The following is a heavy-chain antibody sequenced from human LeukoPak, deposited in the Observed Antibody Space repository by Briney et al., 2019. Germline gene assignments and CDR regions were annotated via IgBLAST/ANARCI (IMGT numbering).Heavy chain of an antibody. CDR1: GYTFTNYY. J-gene: IGHJ5*02. V-gene: IGHV1-2*02. D-gene: IGHD3-10*01. CDR3: ASDIGYYYGSGSYYGPNWFDP. CDR2: INPNSGVT. Sequence: ASVKVSCKASGYTFTNYYIHWVRQAPGQGLEWMGWINPNSGVTNSAQKFQGRVTMTRDTSISTAYMELSRLTSDDTAVYYCASDIGYYYGSGSYYGPNWFDPWGQGTLVTVSS.